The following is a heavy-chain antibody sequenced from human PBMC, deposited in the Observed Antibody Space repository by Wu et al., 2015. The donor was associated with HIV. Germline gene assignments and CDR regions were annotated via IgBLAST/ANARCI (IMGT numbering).Heavy chain of an antibody. D-gene: IGHD2-15*01. CDR3: ARGSSGYCSGGSYHYSKVWVDY. CDR2: INPSGGST. Sequence: QVQLVQSGAEVKKPGASVKVSCKASGYTFTSYYMHWVRQAPGQGLEWMGIINPSGGSTSYAQKFQGRVTMTRDTSTSTVYMELSSLRSEDTAVYYCARGSSGYCSGGSYHYSKVWVDYWGQGTLVTVSS. V-gene: IGHV1-46*01. CDR1: GYTFTSYY. J-gene: IGHJ4*02.